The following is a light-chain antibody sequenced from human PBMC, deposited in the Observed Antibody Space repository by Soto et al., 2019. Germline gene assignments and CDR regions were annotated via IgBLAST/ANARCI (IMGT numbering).Light chain of an antibody. CDR1: QGISNY. CDR3: QQYNNWPLT. V-gene: IGKV1-27*01. CDR2: AAS. Sequence: DIQMPKSPSSRSASVVYRATSTCRASQGISNYLAWYQQKPGKVPKLLIYAASTMATGFPARFSGSGSGTEFTLTIGSLQSEDCAVDYCQQYNNWPLTVGGGSQVDIK. J-gene: IGKJ4*01.